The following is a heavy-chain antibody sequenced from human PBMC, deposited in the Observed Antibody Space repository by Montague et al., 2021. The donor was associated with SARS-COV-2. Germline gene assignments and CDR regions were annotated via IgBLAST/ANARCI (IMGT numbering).Heavy chain of an antibody. J-gene: IGHJ2*01. Sequence: TLSLTCTVSGGSISSGGYYWSWIRQHPGKGLEWIGYIYYRGSTYYXXXLKSRVTISVDTSKNQCSLKMSSVTAADTAVYYCARSPEPMIILIITSLNWYFDLWGRGTLVTVSS. D-gene: IGHD3-22*01. CDR2: IYYRGST. CDR1: GGSISSGGYY. V-gene: IGHV4-31*03. CDR3: ARSPEPMIILIITSLNWYFDL.